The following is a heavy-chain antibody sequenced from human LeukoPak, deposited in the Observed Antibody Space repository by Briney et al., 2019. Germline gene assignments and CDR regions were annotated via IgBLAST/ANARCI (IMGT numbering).Heavy chain of an antibody. V-gene: IGHV3-30*03. CDR2: ISYDGKNK. D-gene: IGHD1-26*01. CDR1: GFSFNTYG. Sequence: GGSLRLSCAASGFSFNTYGAHWIRQAPGKGLDWVAAISYDGKNKYYADSVEGRFTISRDTSKNTPDLQMNSLRAEDTAVYYCARSGDFDYWGQGTLVTVSS. J-gene: IGHJ4*02. CDR3: ARSGDFDY.